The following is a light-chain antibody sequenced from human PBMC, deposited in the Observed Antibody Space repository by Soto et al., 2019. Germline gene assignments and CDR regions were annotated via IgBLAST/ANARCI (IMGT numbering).Light chain of an antibody. J-gene: IGKJ5*01. Sequence: DRERTQSPSSVAASVGDRVTITCQASQDINNYVNWYQQKPGKAPKLLIFDASTLKTGVPSRFSGSGSGTDFSFSISSLHPEDIATYYCQQSNDLVSFGQGTRLEIK. CDR1: QDINNY. CDR2: DAS. CDR3: QQSNDLVS. V-gene: IGKV1-33*01.